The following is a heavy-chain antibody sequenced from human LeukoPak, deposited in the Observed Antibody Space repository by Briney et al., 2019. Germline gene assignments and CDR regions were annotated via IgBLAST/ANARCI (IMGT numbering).Heavy chain of an antibody. D-gene: IGHD3-10*01. CDR1: GFTFSSYA. CDR2: ISGSGGST. J-gene: IGHJ5*02. Sequence: GGSLRLSCAASGFTFSSYAMSWVRQAPGKRLEWVSAISGSGGSTYYADSVKGRFTISRDNAKNTLYLQMNSLRAEDKAVYCCAKAGYYGSGSMNWFDPWGQGTLVTVSS. V-gene: IGHV3-23*01. CDR3: AKAGYYGSGSMNWFDP.